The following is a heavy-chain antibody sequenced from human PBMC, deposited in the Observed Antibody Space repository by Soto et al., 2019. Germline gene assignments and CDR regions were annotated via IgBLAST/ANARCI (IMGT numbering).Heavy chain of an antibody. J-gene: IGHJ4*02. V-gene: IGHV1-18*04. D-gene: IGHD1-26*01. CDR1: GFTFTSYP. CDR2: VHPYEGAT. Sequence: ASVKVSCKTSGFTFTSYPFSWVRQAPGQGLEWLAWVHPYEGATKVAHQFRDRLTLTTDTSAATVFMELTRLTSDDTAVYFCAREYYSDTTWIDYWGQGTLVTVSS. CDR3: AREYYSDTTWIDY.